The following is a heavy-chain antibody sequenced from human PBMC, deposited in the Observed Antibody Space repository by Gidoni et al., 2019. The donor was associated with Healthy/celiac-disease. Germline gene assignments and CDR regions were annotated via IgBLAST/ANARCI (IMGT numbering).Heavy chain of an antibody. J-gene: IGHJ4*02. V-gene: IGHV3-30-3*01. CDR1: GFTFSSYA. Sequence: QVQLVESGGGVVQPGRSLRLSCAASGFTFSSYAMHWVRQAPGKGLEWVAVISYDGSNKYYADSVKGRFTISRDNSKNTLYLQMNSLRAEDTAVYYCAREISGGFTLDYWGQGTLVTVSS. CDR3: AREISGGFTLDY. CDR2: ISYDGSNK. D-gene: IGHD2-15*01.